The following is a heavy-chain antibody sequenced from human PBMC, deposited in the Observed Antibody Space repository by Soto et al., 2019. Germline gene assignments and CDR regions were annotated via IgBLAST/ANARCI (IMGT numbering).Heavy chain of an antibody. J-gene: IGHJ4*02. V-gene: IGHV3-11*01. CDR1: GFTFSDYY. D-gene: IGHD3-3*01. Sequence: GGSLRLSCAASGFTFSDYYMSWIRQAPGKGLEWVSYISSSGSTIYYADSVKGRFTISRDNAKNSLYLQMNSLRAEDTAVYYCASLLDFPYDFWSGYYPGRDYWGQGTRVTVSS. CDR3: ASLLDFPYDFWSGYYPGRDY. CDR2: ISSSGSTI.